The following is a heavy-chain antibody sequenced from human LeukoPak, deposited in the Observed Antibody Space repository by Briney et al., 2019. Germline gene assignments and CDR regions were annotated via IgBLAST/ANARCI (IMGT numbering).Heavy chain of an antibody. Sequence: ASVKVSCKASGYTFTSYDINWVRQATGQGLEWMGWMNPNSGNTGYAQKFQGRVTMTRDTSTSTVYMELSSLRSEDTAVYYCAREYSGYDSGAVDYWGQGTLVTVSS. J-gene: IGHJ4*02. V-gene: IGHV1-8*01. D-gene: IGHD5-12*01. CDR3: AREYSGYDSGAVDY. CDR1: GYTFTSYD. CDR2: MNPNSGNT.